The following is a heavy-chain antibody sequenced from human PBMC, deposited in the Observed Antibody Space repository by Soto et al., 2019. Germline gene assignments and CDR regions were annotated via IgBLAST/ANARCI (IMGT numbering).Heavy chain of an antibody. CDR1: GFTFSNFA. Sequence: QLLESGGGFVQPGGSLRLSCVASGFTFSNFAMAWVRQAPGEGLEWVSAISGSGDDTFYADSMKGRFTISRDNSKDTLYLQINSLRAEDTAVDYFANPIPNTGTIFGFWGQGTLVTVSS. CDR2: ISGSGDDT. J-gene: IGHJ4*02. D-gene: IGHD1-1*01. V-gene: IGHV3-23*01. CDR3: ANPIPNTGTIFGF.